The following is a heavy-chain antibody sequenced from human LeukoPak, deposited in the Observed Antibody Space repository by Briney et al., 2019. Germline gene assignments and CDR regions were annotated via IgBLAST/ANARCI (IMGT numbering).Heavy chain of an antibody. CDR2: IPYDGSDK. CDR3: ASGSGTWSPDY. D-gene: IGHD3-10*01. Sequence: GGSLRLSCAASGFTFSNYDIHWVRQAPGKGLEWVAFIPYDGSDKYYADSVKGRFTISRDNSKNTLYLQMNTLRADDTAVYYCASGSGTWSPDYWGQGTLVTVS. V-gene: IGHV3-30*02. CDR1: GFTFSNYD. J-gene: IGHJ4*02.